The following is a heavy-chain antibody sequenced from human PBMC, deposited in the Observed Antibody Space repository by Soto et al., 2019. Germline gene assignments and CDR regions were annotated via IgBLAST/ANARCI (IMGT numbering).Heavy chain of an antibody. CDR3: VRQGIGALHGLVDV. CDR2: VYDTGST. CDR1: SGPSRSHN. V-gene: IGHV4-59*08. D-gene: IGHD3-10*01. J-gene: IGHJ6*02. Sequence: QVQLQQSGPGLVKPSETLSLTCTVSSGPSRSHNWGWIRQSPGRGLEWIGYVYDTGSTSYNPSLESRVTISADTYTNHISLTLSSVTAADTAVYYCVRQGIGALHGLVDVWGQGTTVSVSS.